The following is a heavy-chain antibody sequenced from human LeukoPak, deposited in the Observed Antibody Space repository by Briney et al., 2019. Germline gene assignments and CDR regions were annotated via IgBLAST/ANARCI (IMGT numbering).Heavy chain of an antibody. CDR1: GYTFTSYA. V-gene: IGHV1-3*01. CDR2: INAGNGST. Sequence: ASVKVSCKASGYTFTSYAMHWVRQAPGQRLEWMGWINAGNGSTKYSQKFQGRVTITRDTSASTAYMELSSLRSEDTAVYYCARSVVRGVIRPHFDYWGQGTLVTVSS. D-gene: IGHD3-10*01. CDR3: ARSVVRGVIRPHFDY. J-gene: IGHJ4*02.